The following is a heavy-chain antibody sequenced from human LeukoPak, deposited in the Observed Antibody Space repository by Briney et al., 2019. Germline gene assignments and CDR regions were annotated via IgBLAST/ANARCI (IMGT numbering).Heavy chain of an antibody. CDR3: ARIHSSGWFDY. V-gene: IGHV4-4*07. CDR2: IYPSGST. CDR1: GGSLSNYY. D-gene: IGHD6-19*01. J-gene: IGHJ4*02. Sequence: SETLSLTCSVSGGSLSNYYWSWIRQPAGKGLEWIGRIYPSGSTNYNPSLESRVTVSVDTSKNQFSLKLSSVTAADTAVYYCARIHSSGWFDYWGQGTLVTVSS.